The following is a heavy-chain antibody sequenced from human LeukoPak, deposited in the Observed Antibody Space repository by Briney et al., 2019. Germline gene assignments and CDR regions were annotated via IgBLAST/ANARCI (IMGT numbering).Heavy chain of an antibody. CDR2: IGGSGA. V-gene: IGHV3-23*01. Sequence: GGSLRLSCAASGFTFSSYAMSWVRQAPGKGLEWVSVIGGSGAYYADSVKGRFTISRDNSKNTVYLQMNSLRAEDTAVYYCVSVLTVTFDSWGQGTLVTVSS. D-gene: IGHD4-17*01. J-gene: IGHJ4*02. CDR3: VSVLTVTFDS. CDR1: GFTFSSYA.